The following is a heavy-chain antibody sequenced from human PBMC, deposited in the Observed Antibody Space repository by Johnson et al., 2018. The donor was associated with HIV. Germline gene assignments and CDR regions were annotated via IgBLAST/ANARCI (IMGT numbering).Heavy chain of an antibody. CDR3: ARGDRSTYYRRGAFDI. J-gene: IGHJ3*02. CDR1: GFTFSSYW. Sequence: VQLVESGGGLVQPGGSLRLSCAASGFTFSSYWMSWVRQAPGKGLEWVANIKQDGSEKYYVDSVKGRFTISRDNAENSVYLQMNSLRAEDTAAYSCARGDRSTYYRRGAFDIWGQGTMVTVSS. V-gene: IGHV3-7*02. D-gene: IGHD1-26*01. CDR2: IKQDGSEK.